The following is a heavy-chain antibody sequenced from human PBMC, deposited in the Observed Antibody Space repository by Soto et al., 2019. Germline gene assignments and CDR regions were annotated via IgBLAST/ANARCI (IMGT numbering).Heavy chain of an antibody. Sequence: ASVKVSCKASGYTFTSYDINWVRQATGQGLEWMGWMNPNSGNTGYAQKFQGRVTMTRNTSISTAYMELSSLRSEDTAVYYCAKDRITMIVVVSDSPSDYWGQGTLVTVSS. J-gene: IGHJ4*02. CDR2: MNPNSGNT. V-gene: IGHV1-8*01. CDR1: GYTFTSYD. CDR3: AKDRITMIVVVSDSPSDY. D-gene: IGHD3-22*01.